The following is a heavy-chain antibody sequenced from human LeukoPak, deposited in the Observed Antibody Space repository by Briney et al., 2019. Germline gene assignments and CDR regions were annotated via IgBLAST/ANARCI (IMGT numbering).Heavy chain of an antibody. Sequence: PGGSLRLSCAASGFTFSSYSMNWVRQAPGKGLEWVSSISSSSSYIYYADSVKGRSTISRDNAKNSLYLQMNSLRAEDTAVYYCARDLPDYYDSSGLRGDWGQGTLVTVSS. J-gene: IGHJ4*02. V-gene: IGHV3-21*01. CDR2: ISSSSSYI. CDR1: GFTFSSYS. D-gene: IGHD3-22*01. CDR3: ARDLPDYYDSSGLRGD.